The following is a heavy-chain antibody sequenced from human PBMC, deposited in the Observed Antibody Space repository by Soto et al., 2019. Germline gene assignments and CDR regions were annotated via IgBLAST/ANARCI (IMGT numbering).Heavy chain of an antibody. V-gene: IGHV3-7*05. D-gene: IGHD3-10*01. CDR3: ARDTKGTFDY. J-gene: IGHJ4*02. CDR1: GFTFSRYW. CDR2: MNQDGRET. Sequence: GGSLRLSCAASGFTFSRYWMTWIRQAPGKRLEWVANMNQDGRETYSVASVEGRFTVSRDNAKSSVYLQMNSLRPEDTAVYYCARDTKGTFDYWGQGTLVTVSA.